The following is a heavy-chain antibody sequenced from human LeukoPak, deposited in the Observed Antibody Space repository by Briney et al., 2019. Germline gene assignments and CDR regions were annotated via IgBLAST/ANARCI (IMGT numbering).Heavy chain of an antibody. V-gene: IGHV3-48*03. Sequence: PGGSLRLSCAASGFTFSSYEMNWVRQAPGKGLEWVSFISSSGSAIHYADSVRGRFTISRDNAKSSLFLQMSRLRAEDTAVYYCAREKLSFFDSSGYFDHWGQGTLVTVSS. J-gene: IGHJ4*02. CDR3: AREKLSFFDSSGYFDH. CDR2: ISSSGSAI. CDR1: GFTFSSYE. D-gene: IGHD3-22*01.